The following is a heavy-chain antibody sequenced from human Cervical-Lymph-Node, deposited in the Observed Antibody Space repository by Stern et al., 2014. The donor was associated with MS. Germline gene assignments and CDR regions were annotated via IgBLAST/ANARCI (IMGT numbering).Heavy chain of an antibody. CDR3: TRGTGY. V-gene: IGHV3-48*04. J-gene: IGHJ4*02. CDR1: GFTFSSYS. Sequence: VQLGQSGGDLVPPGGSLRLSCEGSGFTFSSYSMNWVRQAPGKGLEWIAHISSSGSDRQYAESVKGRLTISKDNANNSLYLHMKSLTVEDTAVYYCTRGTGYWGQGTLVTVSS. CDR2: ISSSGSDR.